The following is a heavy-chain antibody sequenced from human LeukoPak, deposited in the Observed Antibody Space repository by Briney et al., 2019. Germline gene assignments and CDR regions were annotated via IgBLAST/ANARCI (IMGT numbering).Heavy chain of an antibody. Sequence: RASETLSLTCTVSGGSISSGSYYWSWIRQPAGKGLEWIGRIYTSGSTNYNPSLKSRVTISVDTSKNQFSLKLSSVTAADTAVYYCARDRISGYYDSSGYYRWGQGTLVTISS. D-gene: IGHD3-22*01. CDR1: GGSISSGSYY. J-gene: IGHJ4*02. CDR3: ARDRISGYYDSSGYYR. CDR2: IYTSGST. V-gene: IGHV4-61*02.